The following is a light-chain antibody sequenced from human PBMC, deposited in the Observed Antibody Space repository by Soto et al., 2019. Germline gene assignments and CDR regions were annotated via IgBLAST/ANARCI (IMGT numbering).Light chain of an antibody. V-gene: IGKV1-9*01. CDR1: QVMSSY. CDR3: QQLNNYPRT. CDR2: TAS. Sequence: EIQMTQSPSTLSASVGDRVTLTFLASQVMSSYFSWYQQKPGKAPKLLISTASTLQSGVPSRFSGSGSGTEFTLTISSLQHEDFATYYCQQLNNYPRTFGQGTKVDIK. J-gene: IGKJ1*01.